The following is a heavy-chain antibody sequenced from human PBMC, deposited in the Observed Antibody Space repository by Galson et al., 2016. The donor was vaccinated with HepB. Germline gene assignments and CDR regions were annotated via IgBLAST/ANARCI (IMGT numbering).Heavy chain of an antibody. CDR3: TTYSMVRGITFL. CDR2: IKTKTDGKPK. V-gene: IGHV3-15*01. J-gene: IGHJ1*01. CDR1: GFTFSDAW. D-gene: IGHD3-10*01. Sequence: SLRLSCAASGFTFSDAWMSWVRQTPGKGLEWVGRIKTKTDGKPKEYTVHIKGRFTISRDDSENTLYLQMNSLKVEDTAVYYCTTYSMVRGITFLWGQGTLVTVSS.